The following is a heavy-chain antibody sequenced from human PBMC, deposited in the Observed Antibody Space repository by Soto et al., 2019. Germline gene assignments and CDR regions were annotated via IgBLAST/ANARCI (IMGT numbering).Heavy chain of an antibody. Sequence: PGGSLRLSCAASGFTFSSYSMNWVRQAPGKGLERVSSNSSSSSYIYYADSVKGRFTISRDNAKNSLYLQMNSLRAEDTAVYYCARDPGYCSGGSCSQPTISPQLFDYWGQGTLVTVSS. CDR1: GFTFSSYS. CDR3: ARDPGYCSGGSCSQPTISPQLFDY. D-gene: IGHD2-15*01. J-gene: IGHJ4*02. CDR2: NSSSSSYI. V-gene: IGHV3-21*01.